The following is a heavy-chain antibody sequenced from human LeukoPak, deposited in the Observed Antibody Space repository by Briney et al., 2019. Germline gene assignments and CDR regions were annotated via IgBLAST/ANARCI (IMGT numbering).Heavy chain of an antibody. V-gene: IGHV3-48*01. D-gene: IGHD4-23*01. CDR3: ARVIRWKNAFDI. Sequence: GGSLRLSCAASGFTFTNYWMHWVRQAPGKGLEWVSHISSSGNTIYYADSVKGRFTISRDNAGNSLYLQMNSLRAEDTALYYCARVIRWKNAFDIWGQGTTVTVSS. CDR1: GFTFTNYW. CDR2: ISSSGNTI. J-gene: IGHJ3*02.